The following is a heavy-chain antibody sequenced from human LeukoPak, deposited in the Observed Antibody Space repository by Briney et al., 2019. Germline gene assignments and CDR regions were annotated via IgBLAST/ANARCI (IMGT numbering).Heavy chain of an antibody. D-gene: IGHD3-10*01. V-gene: IGHV4-59*01. CDR2: IYYSGST. CDR3: ASGPGSPSFRFDY. Sequence: SETLSLTCTVSGGSISSYYWSWIRQPPGKGLEWIGYIYYSGSTNYNPSLKSRGTISVDTAKNQFSLKLSSVTGADTSEYYFASGPGSPSFRFDYWGQGTLVTVSS. CDR1: GGSISSYY. J-gene: IGHJ4*02.